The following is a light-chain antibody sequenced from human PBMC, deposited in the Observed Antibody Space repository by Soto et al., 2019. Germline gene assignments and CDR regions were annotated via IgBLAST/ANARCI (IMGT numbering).Light chain of an antibody. Sequence: DFKMTQFPSSLSVSVGERAPITCPASQVISNYLAWFQLQPDKLTQPLSYAVSILPLGFPSRLRGSGSGTEATLTISSLQPEDVATYYCQKYNSAPLAFGQGTQLEIK. CDR3: QKYNSAPLA. CDR2: AVS. J-gene: IGKJ5*01. CDR1: QVISNY. V-gene: IGKV1-27*01.